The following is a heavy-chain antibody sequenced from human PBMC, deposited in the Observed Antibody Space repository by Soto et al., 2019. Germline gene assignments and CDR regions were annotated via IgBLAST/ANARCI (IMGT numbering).Heavy chain of an antibody. CDR2: INSDGSST. J-gene: IGHJ6*02. Sequence: GGSLRLSCAASGFTFSSYWMHWVRQAPGRGLVWVSRINSDGSSTSYADSVKGRFTISRDNAKNTLYLQMNSLRAEDTAVYYCAREDLMGITTYYYGMDVWGQGTTVTVSS. CDR3: AREDLMGITTYYYGMDV. CDR1: GFTFSSYW. D-gene: IGHD2-8*01. V-gene: IGHV3-74*01.